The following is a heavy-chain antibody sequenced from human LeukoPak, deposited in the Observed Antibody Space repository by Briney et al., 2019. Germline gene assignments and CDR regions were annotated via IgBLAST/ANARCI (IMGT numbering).Heavy chain of an antibody. CDR3: AKNYESGRGVPYGMDV. CDR2: IGSGSGGTT. Sequence: PGGSLRLSCAASGFTFSSYAMRWVRQAPGKGLELVSAIGSGSGGTTIYADSVKGRFTISRDNSKNTLYLQMSSLRGEDTAVYYCAKNYESGRGVPYGMDVWGQGTTVTVSS. CDR1: GFTFSSYA. V-gene: IGHV3-23*01. D-gene: IGHD3-10*01. J-gene: IGHJ6*02.